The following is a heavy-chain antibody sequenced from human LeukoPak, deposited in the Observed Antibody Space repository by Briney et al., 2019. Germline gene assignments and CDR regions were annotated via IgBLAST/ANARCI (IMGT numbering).Heavy chain of an antibody. D-gene: IGHD6-13*01. CDR2: ITETGAGT. J-gene: IGHJ5*01. CDR1: GFTFSSYA. CDR3: ARGTAAAANRNWFDS. Sequence: GGSLRLSCAASGFTFSSYAMSWVRQTPGKGLEWVSAITETGAGTYYADSVKGRFTMSRDNSRNTVHLQMDSLRAEDTAVYFCARGTAAAANRNWFDSWGQGTLVTVSS. V-gene: IGHV3-23*01.